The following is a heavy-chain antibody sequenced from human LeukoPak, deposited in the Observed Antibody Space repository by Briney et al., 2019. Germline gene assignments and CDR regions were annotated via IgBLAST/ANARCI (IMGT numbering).Heavy chain of an antibody. CDR2: ISYDGSNK. CDR1: GFTFTNYP. CDR3: ARDFIAAAGSLDY. D-gene: IGHD6-13*01. V-gene: IGHV3-30-3*01. Sequence: GGSLRLSCAASGFTFTNYPMHWVRQAPGKGLEWVAVISYDGSNKYYADSVKGRFTISRDNSKNTLYLQMNSLRAEDTAVYYCARDFIAAAGSLDYWGQGTLVTVSS. J-gene: IGHJ4*02.